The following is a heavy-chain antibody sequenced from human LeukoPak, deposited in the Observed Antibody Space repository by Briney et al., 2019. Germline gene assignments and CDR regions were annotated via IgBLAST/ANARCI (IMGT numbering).Heavy chain of an antibody. Sequence: PSETLSLTCTVSGGSISSYYWSWIRQPPGKGLEWIGFIYYSGSTNYNPSLKSRVTISVHTSKNQFSLKLSSVTAADTAVYYCARTTEGGYSYGSFYYYYMDVWGKGATVTISS. D-gene: IGHD5-18*01. CDR1: GGSISSYY. CDR2: IYYSGST. V-gene: IGHV4-59*01. J-gene: IGHJ6*03. CDR3: ARTTEGGYSYGSFYYYYMDV.